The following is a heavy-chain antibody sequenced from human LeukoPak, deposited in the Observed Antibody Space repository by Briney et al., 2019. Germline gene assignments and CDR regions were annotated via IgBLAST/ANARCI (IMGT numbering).Heavy chain of an antibody. CDR3: ARALRRITMVRGALDY. V-gene: IGHV4-34*01. D-gene: IGHD3-10*01. CDR2: INHSGST. CDR1: GGSFSGYY. J-gene: IGHJ4*02. Sequence: SETLSLTCAVYGGSFSGYYWSWIRQPPGKGLEWIGEINHSGSTNYNPSLKSRVTISVDTSKNQFSLKLSSMTAADTAVYYCARALRRITMVRGALDYWGQGTLVTVSS.